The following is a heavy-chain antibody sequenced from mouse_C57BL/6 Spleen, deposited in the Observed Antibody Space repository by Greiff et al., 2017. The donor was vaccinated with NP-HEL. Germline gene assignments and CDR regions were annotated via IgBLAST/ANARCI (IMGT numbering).Heavy chain of an antibody. J-gene: IGHJ1*03. Sequence: QVQLQQSGPELVKPGASVKISCKASGYAFSSSWMNWVKQRPGQGLEWIGRIYPGDGDTNYNGKFKGKATLTADKSSSTAYMQLSSLTSEDAAVYFCARSPVVTPCWYFDVWGTGTTVTVSS. V-gene: IGHV1-82*01. CDR3: ARSPVVTPCWYFDV. CDR2: IYPGDGDT. D-gene: IGHD1-1*01. CDR1: GYAFSSSW.